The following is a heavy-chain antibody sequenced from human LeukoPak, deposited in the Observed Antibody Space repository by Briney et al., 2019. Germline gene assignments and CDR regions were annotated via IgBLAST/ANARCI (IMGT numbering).Heavy chain of an antibody. V-gene: IGHV4-59*01. CDR3: ASYYDSSGYYFFDY. J-gene: IGHJ4*02. D-gene: IGHD3-22*01. Sequence: SETLSLTCTVSGGSISSYYWSWIRQPPGKGLEWIGYIYYSGSTNYNPSLKSRVTISVDTSKNQFSLKLSSVTAAGTAVYYCASYYDSSGYYFFDYWGQGTLVTVSS. CDR2: IYYSGST. CDR1: GGSISSYY.